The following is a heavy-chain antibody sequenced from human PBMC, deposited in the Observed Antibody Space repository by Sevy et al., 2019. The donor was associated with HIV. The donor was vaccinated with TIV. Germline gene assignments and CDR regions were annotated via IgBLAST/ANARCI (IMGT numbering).Heavy chain of an antibody. V-gene: IGHV3-74*01. D-gene: IGHD3-3*01. J-gene: IGHJ6*02. Sequence: LLTAGGSLRLSCAASGFTFNKYLMHWVRQVPGKGLVWVSQIKHDGSSTTYADSVKGRFTISRDNAKNTVSLALNSLRVEDTGVYFCAREGVDFWSGPVDFYYGMDVWGQGATVTVSS. CDR1: GFTFNKYL. CDR3: AREGVDFWSGPVDFYYGMDV. CDR2: IKHDGSST.